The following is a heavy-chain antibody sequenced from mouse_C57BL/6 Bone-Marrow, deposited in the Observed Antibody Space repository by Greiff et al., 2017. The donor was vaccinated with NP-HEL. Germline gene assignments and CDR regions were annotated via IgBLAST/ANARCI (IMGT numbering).Heavy chain of an antibody. CDR3: TTRYYYKAY. V-gene: IGHV14-4*01. Sequence: VQLQQSGAELVRPGASVKLSCTASGFNIKDDYMHWVKQRPEQGLEWIGWIDPENGDTEYASKFQGKATITADTSSNTAYLQLSSLTSEDTAVYYCTTRYYYKAYWDQGTLVTVSA. J-gene: IGHJ3*01. CDR1: GFNIKDDY. CDR2: IDPENGDT. D-gene: IGHD2-12*01.